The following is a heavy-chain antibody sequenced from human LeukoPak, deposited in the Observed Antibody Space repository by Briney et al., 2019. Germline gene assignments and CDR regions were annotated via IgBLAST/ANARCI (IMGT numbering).Heavy chain of an antibody. CDR3: ARGEVAATWWSFDY. D-gene: IGHD2-15*01. V-gene: IGHV1-2*02. CDR2: INPNSGGT. CDR1: GYTFTGYY. Sequence: ASVKVSCKASGYTFTGYYMHWVRQAPGQGLEWMGWINPNSGGTNYAQRFQGRVTMTRDTSISTAYMELSRLRSDDTAVYYCARGEVAATWWSFDYWGQGTLVTVSS. J-gene: IGHJ4*02.